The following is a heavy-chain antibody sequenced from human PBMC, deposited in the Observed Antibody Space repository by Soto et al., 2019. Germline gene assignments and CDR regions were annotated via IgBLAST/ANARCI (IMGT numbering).Heavy chain of an antibody. Sequence: QVQLVQSGAEVKKPGSSVKVSCKASGGTFSSYTISWVRQAPGQGLEWMGRIIPILGIANYAQKFQGRVTLTVEKPHAKQNSRGRGPSPADKHVSTGDREGSGLRSGDRAVHSWGKKGGALRFCVGDPPPGGQGP. J-gene: IGHJ1*01. CDR3: DREGSGLRSGDRAVHSWGKKGGALRFCVGDPPP. CDR2: IIPILGIA. CDR1: GGTFSSYT. D-gene: IGHD7-27*01. V-gene: IGHV1-69*02.